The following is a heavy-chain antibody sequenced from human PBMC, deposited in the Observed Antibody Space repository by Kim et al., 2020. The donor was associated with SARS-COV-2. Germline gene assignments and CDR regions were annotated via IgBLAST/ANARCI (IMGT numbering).Heavy chain of an antibody. D-gene: IGHD3-3*01. CDR2: INHSGST. Sequence: SETLSLTCAVYGGSFSGYYWSWIRQPLGKGLEWIGEINHSGSTNYNPSLKSRVTISVDTSKNQFSLKLSSVTAADTAVYYCARGGGIRFLEWLLSKPNWFDPWGQGTLVTVSS. CDR3: ARGGGIRFLEWLLSKPNWFDP. V-gene: IGHV4-34*01. J-gene: IGHJ5*02. CDR1: GGSFSGYY.